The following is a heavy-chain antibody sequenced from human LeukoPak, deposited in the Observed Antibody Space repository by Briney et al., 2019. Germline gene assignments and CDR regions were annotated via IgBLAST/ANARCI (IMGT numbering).Heavy chain of an antibody. CDR1: GSTFSSYA. J-gene: IGHJ5*02. V-gene: IGHV1-69*05. CDR3: ASADNWNYVSWFDP. D-gene: IGHD1-7*01. Sequence: ASVKVSCKASGSTFSSYAISWVRQAPGQGLEWMGGIIPIFGTANYAQKFQGRVTITTDESTSTAYMELSSLRSEDTAVYYCASADNWNYVSWFDPWGQGTLVTVSS. CDR2: IIPIFGTA.